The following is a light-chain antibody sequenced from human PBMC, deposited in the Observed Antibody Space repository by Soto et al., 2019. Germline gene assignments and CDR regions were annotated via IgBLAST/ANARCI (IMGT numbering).Light chain of an antibody. V-gene: IGLV3-21*02. J-gene: IGLJ1*01. CDR1: ALPKQY. CDR3: QVWDSSSDHFYV. Sequence: SYELAQPPSVSVSPGQTARITCSGDALPKQYAYWYQQKPGQAPVVVIYSDRPSGIPERFSGSNSGNTATLTISRVEAGDEADYYCQVWDSSSDHFYVFGTGTKVTVL. CDR2: S.